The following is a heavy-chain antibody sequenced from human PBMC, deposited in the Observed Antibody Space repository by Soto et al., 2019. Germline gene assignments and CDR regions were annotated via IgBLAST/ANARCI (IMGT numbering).Heavy chain of an antibody. CDR2: IYYSGST. CDR1: VGSGSSGSYY. J-gene: IGHJ6*02. D-gene: IGHD3-10*01. CDR3: ARVRGRLWFGELKGNYYYYGMDV. Sequence: SSTLSLTCTVSVGSGSSGSYYWIWIRQPPGKGLEWIGYIYYSGSTNYNPSLKSRVTISVDTSKNQFSLKLSSVTAADTAVYYCARVRGRLWFGELKGNYYYYGMDVWGQGTTVTVSS. V-gene: IGHV4-61*01.